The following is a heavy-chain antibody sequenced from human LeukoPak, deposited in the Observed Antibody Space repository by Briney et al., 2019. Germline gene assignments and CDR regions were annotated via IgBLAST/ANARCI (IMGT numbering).Heavy chain of an antibody. J-gene: IGHJ3*02. CDR1: GFTFSSYW. V-gene: IGHV3-74*01. Sequence: GGSLRLSCAASGFTFSSYWVHWVRQAPGKGLVWVSPINSDGSSTSYADSVKGRFNISRDNAKNTLSLQMNSLRAEDTAVYYCARVGGSNAFDIWGQGTMVIVSS. CDR3: ARVGGSNAFDI. D-gene: IGHD1-26*01. CDR2: INSDGSST.